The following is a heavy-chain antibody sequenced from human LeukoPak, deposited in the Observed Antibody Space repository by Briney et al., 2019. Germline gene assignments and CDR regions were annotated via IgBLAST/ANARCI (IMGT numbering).Heavy chain of an antibody. CDR3: ARPIRRTSYSMDV. Sequence: GESLKISCKGSGYSFTSYWIGWVRQMPGKGLEWMGIICPGVSDTRYSPSFQGQVTISADKSISTAYLQWSSLKASDTAMYYCARPIRRTSYSMDVWGQGTTVTVSS. D-gene: IGHD2-2*01. CDR2: ICPGVSDT. V-gene: IGHV5-51*01. J-gene: IGHJ6*02. CDR1: GYSFTSYW.